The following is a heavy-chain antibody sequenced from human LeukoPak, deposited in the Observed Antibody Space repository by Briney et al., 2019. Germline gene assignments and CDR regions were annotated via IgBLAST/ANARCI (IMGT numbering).Heavy chain of an antibody. CDR3: AIAYYDILTGYYIDYYYGTDV. CDR2: INPNSGGT. D-gene: IGHD3-9*01. CDR1: GYTFTGYY. Sequence: ASVKVSCKASGYTFTGYYMHWVRQAPGQGLEWMGWINPNSGGTNYAQKFQGWVTVTRDTSISTAYMELSRLRSDDTAVYYCAIAYYDILTGYYIDYYYGTDVWGQGTTVTVSS. V-gene: IGHV1-2*04. J-gene: IGHJ6*02.